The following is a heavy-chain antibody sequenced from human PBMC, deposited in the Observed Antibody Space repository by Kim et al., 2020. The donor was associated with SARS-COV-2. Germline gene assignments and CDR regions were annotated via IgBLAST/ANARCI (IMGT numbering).Heavy chain of an antibody. CDR3: ARSTGPRGSYPEY. J-gene: IGHJ4*02. V-gene: IGHV3-7*01. CDR1: GFTFSRYQ. D-gene: IGHD1-26*01. Sequence: GGSLRLSCAVSGFTFSRYQMSWVRQAPGKGLEWVAKIKQDGSEKDYVDSVKGRFSISRDNAEASLFLQMDNLRVEDTAVYYCARSTGPRGSYPEYWGQGTLVTVSS. CDR2: IKQDGSEK.